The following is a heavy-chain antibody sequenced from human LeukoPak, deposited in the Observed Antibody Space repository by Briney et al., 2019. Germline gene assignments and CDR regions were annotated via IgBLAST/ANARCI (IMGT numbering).Heavy chain of an antibody. CDR2: IYYSGST. Sequence: SETLSLTCPVSGGSISNYYYWTWIRQPPGKGLEWIGYIYYSGSTNYNPSLKSRVTISVDTSKNQFSLKLSSVTAADTAVYYCARDVSSYDILTGYYSSYGMDVWGQGTTVTVSS. J-gene: IGHJ6*02. V-gene: IGHV4-59*01. CDR1: GGSISNYY. CDR3: ARDVSSYDILTGYYSSYGMDV. D-gene: IGHD3-9*01.